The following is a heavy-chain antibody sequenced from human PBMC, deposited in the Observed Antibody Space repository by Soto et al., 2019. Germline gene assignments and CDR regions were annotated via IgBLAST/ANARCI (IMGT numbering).Heavy chain of an antibody. J-gene: IGHJ4*01. CDR3: ARHHIAVNEEVFDS. D-gene: IGHD2-15*01. Sequence: SETLSLTCSVSGGSVSSDNFYWIWIRQPPGKGLEWIGYVFHTGNTNYTPSLKSRVTMSIDTSMNQFSLRLSSVTAADTAVYFCARHHIAVNEEVFDSWGRGNMVTVSS. V-gene: IGHV4-61*01. CDR2: VFHTGNT. CDR1: GGSVSSDNFY.